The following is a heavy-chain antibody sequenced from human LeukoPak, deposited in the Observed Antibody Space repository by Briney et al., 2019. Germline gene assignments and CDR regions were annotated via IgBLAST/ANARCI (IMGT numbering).Heavy chain of an antibody. Sequence: SQTLSLTCAISVDSVSSNSAAWNWIRQSPSRGLEWLARTYYRSKWYNDYAVSVKSRITINPDTSKNQFSLQLNSVTPEDTAVYYCARGPRSSSWYGYYYYYMDVWGKGTTVTISS. CDR2: TYYRSKWYN. CDR1: VDSVSSNSAA. V-gene: IGHV6-1*01. CDR3: ARGPRSSSWYGYYYYYMDV. D-gene: IGHD6-13*01. J-gene: IGHJ6*03.